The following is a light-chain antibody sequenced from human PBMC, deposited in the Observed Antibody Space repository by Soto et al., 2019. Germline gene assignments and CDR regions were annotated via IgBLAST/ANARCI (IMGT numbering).Light chain of an antibody. CDR1: DIGDKG. CDR3: QVWDTNSNPVI. J-gene: IGLJ2*01. CDR2: DDS. V-gene: IGLV3-21*02. Sequence: SYILTQPPSVSVAPGQKATITCGGDDIGDKGVQWYQQRQGQAPLLVVYDDSDRPSGIPERYSGTNSENTAALIISRVEAGDEADYYCQVWDTNSNPVIFGGGTKVTVL.